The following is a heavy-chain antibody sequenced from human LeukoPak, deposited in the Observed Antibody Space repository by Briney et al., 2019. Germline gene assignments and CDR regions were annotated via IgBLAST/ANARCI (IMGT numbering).Heavy chain of an antibody. CDR1: GGSFSGYY. V-gene: IGHV4-34*01. CDR3: ARGPIAVAGTGSYFDY. D-gene: IGHD6-19*01. CDR2: INHSGST. Sequence: SETLSLTCAVYGGSFSGYYWSWIRQPPGKGLEWIGEINHSGSTNYNPSLKSRVTISVDTSKNQFSLKLSSVTAADTAVYYCARGPIAVAGTGSYFDYWGQGTLVTVSS. J-gene: IGHJ4*02.